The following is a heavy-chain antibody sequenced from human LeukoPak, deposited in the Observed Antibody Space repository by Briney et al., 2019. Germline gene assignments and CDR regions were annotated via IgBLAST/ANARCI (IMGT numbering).Heavy chain of an antibody. D-gene: IGHD6-19*01. J-gene: IGHJ4*02. CDR1: GGSISSSSYY. CDR3: ASTAVAGLLVDY. V-gene: IGHV4-39*01. CDR2: IYYSGST. Sequence: PSETLSLTCTVSGGSISSSSYYWGWIRQPPGKGLEWIGSIYYSGSTYYNPSLKSRVTISVDTSKNQFSLKLSSVTAADTAVYYCASTAVAGLLVDYWGQGTLVTVSS.